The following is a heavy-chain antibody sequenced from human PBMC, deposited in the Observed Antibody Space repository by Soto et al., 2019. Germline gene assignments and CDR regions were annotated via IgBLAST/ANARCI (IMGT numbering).Heavy chain of an antibody. CDR2: ISGSGGST. J-gene: IGHJ4*02. Sequence: GGSLRLSCAASGFTFSSYAMSWVRQAPGKGPEWVSAISGSGGSTYYADSVKGRFTISRDNSKNTLYLQMDSLRAEDTAVYYCAREADSGLLWFGNLDHWGRGTLVTVSS. CDR1: GFTFSSYA. D-gene: IGHD3-10*01. CDR3: AREADSGLLWFGNLDH. V-gene: IGHV3-23*01.